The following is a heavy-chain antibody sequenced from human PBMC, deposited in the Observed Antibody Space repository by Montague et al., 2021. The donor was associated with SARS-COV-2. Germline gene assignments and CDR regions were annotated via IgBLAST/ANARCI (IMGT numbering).Heavy chain of an antibody. CDR2: ISSSGSTI. Sequence: SLRLSCPASGFTFSDYYMSWIRQAPGKGLEWVSYISSSGSTIYYADSVKGRFTISRDNAKNSLYLQMNSLRAEDTAVYYCARGDFWSGYYSDYWGQGTLVTVSS. D-gene: IGHD3-3*01. V-gene: IGHV3-11*01. CDR1: GFTFSDYY. CDR3: ARGDFWSGYYSDY. J-gene: IGHJ4*02.